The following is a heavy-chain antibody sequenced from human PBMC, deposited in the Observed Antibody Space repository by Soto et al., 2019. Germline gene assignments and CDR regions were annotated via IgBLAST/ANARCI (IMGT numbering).Heavy chain of an antibody. J-gene: IGHJ4*02. Sequence: QVQLQQWGAGLLKPSETLSLTCAVYGGSFSGYYWSWIRQPPGKGLEWIGEINHSGSTNYNPSLKSRVTISVDTSKNQFSLKLSSVTAADTAVYYCARAPPRRYCSSTSCYAYFDYWGQGTLVTVSS. CDR3: ARAPPRRYCSSTSCYAYFDY. D-gene: IGHD2-2*01. CDR1: GGSFSGYY. CDR2: INHSGST. V-gene: IGHV4-34*01.